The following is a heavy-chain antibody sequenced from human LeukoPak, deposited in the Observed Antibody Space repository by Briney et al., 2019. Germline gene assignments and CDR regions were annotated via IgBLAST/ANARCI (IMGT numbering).Heavy chain of an antibody. CDR2: ISRSSSTI. J-gene: IGHJ3*02. V-gene: IGHV3-48*04. CDR1: GFTFSSYS. D-gene: IGHD6-19*01. Sequence: GGSLRLSCAASGFTFSSYSMNWVRQAPGKGLEWVSYISRSSSTIHYADSVKGRFTISRDNAKNSLYLQMNSLRAEDTAVYYCARGSGWVLGIWGQGTMVTVSS. CDR3: ARGSGWVLGI.